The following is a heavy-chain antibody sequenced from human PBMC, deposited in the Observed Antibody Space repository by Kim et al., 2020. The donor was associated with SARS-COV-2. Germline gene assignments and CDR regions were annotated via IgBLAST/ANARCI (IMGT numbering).Heavy chain of an antibody. V-gene: IGHV4-59*01. CDR3: AREAPKGRGYYYFDY. J-gene: IGHJ4*02. Sequence: PSRKSRVTISVDTSKNQLSLKLSTVTAADTAVYYCAREAPKGRGYYYFDYWGQGTLVTVSS. D-gene: IGHD3-3*01.